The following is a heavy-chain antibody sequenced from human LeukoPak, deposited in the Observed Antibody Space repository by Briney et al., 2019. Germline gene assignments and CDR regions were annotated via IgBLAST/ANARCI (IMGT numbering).Heavy chain of an antibody. CDR3: ARVVGAPLYCFDS. CDR2: MSYDGSSQ. Sequence: GGSLRLSCAASGFTSSDYNMHWVRQAPGKGLEWVAVMSYDGSSQHYADSVKGRFTISRDNSKNTLFLQMNSLRAEDTALYYCARVVGAPLYCFDSWGQGTLVTVSS. V-gene: IGHV3-30-3*01. J-gene: IGHJ4*02. D-gene: IGHD1-26*01. CDR1: GFTSSDYN.